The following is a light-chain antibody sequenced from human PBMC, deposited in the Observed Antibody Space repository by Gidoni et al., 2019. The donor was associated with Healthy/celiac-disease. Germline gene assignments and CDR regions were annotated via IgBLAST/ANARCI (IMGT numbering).Light chain of an antibody. J-gene: IGKJ4*01. Sequence: DIQMTQCPSSVSASVGDSVTITCGASQGISSWLAWYQQKPGKAPKLLIYAAPSLQSGVPSRFCRSGSGTDFTLPISSLQPEDCATYYCQQANSFPLTFGGGTKVEIK. CDR1: QGISSW. V-gene: IGKV1-12*01. CDR2: AAP. CDR3: QQANSFPLT.